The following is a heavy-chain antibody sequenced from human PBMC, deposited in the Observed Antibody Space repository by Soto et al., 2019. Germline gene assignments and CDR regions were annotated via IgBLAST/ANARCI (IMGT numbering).Heavy chain of an antibody. Sequence: GASVKVSCKASGGTFSSYAISWVRQAPGQGLEWMGGIIPIFVTANYAQKFQGRVTITADESTSTAYMELSSLRSEDTAVYYCARDTMVRGVRAIDYYYYGMDVWGQGTTVTVSS. J-gene: IGHJ6*02. CDR3: ARDTMVRGVRAIDYYYYGMDV. CDR2: IIPIFVTA. V-gene: IGHV1-69*13. CDR1: GGTFSSYA. D-gene: IGHD3-10*01.